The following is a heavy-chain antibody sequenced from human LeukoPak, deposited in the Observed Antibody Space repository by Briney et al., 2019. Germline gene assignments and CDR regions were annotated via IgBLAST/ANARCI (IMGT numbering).Heavy chain of an antibody. CDR3: ARHPYGLVREAFFDP. CDR2: VCRNGDT. Sequence: SETLSLTCAVSGDSISSDNCWGWIRQPPGRGLEWTGSVCRNGDTNYNPPLKSRVTISIDTSKNQFSLKLTSVTAADTAVYYCARHPYGLVREAFFDPWGQGTLVTVSS. V-gene: IGHV4-38-2*01. CDR1: GDSISSDNC. J-gene: IGHJ5*02. D-gene: IGHD6-19*01.